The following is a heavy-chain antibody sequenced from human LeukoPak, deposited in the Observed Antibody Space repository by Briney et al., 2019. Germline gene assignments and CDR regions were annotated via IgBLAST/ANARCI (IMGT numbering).Heavy chain of an antibody. CDR2: IRYDGSNK. D-gene: IGHD1-14*01. Sequence: PGGSLRLSCAASGFTFSSYGMHWVRQAPGKGLEWVAFIRYDGSNKYYADSVKGRFTISRDNSKNTLYLQMNSLRAEDTAVYYCAKDLLREPRDSPRYYYYYMDVWGKGTTVTVSS. CDR3: AKDLLREPRDSPRYYYYYMDV. J-gene: IGHJ6*03. V-gene: IGHV3-30*02. CDR1: GFTFSSYG.